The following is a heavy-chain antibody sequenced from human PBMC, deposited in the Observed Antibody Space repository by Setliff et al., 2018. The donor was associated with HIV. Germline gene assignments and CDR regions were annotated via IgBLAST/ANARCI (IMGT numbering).Heavy chain of an antibody. CDR1: GYGFTSYW. V-gene: IGHV5-51*01. CDR3: ARYASGSYYFDY. Sequence: PGESLKISCKASGYGFTSYWIGWVRQMPGKGLEWMGIIYPGDSGTRYIPSFQGQVTFSTDESITTAYLQWSSLKASDTAMYYCARYASGSYYFDYWGQGTLVTVSS. CDR2: IYPGDSGT. D-gene: IGHD3-10*01. J-gene: IGHJ4*02.